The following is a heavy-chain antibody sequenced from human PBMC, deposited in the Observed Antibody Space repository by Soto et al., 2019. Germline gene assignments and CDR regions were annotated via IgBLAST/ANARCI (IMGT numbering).Heavy chain of an antibody. D-gene: IGHD3-3*01. CDR1: GGSISSGDYY. CDR3: ARDAADSTNYDFYYYYGMDV. Sequence: SETLSLTCTVSGGSISSGDYYWSWIRQPPGKGLEWIGYIYYSGSTYYNPSLKSRVTISVDTSKNQFSLKLSSVTAADTAVYYCARDAADSTNYDFYYYYGMDVWGQGTTVTVSS. J-gene: IGHJ6*02. V-gene: IGHV4-30-4*01. CDR2: IYYSGST.